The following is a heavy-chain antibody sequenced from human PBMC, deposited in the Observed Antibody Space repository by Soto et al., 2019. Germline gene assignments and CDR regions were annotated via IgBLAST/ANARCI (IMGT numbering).Heavy chain of an antibody. J-gene: IGHJ5*02. CDR1: GGTFSSYA. CDR3: AIAEAGIRWFDP. D-gene: IGHD6-13*01. CDR2: IIPIFGTA. V-gene: IGHV1-69*13. Sequence: SVKVSCKASGGTFSSYAISWVRQAPGQGLEWMGGIIPIFGTANYAQKFQGRVTITADESTSTAYMELSSLRSEDTAVYYCAIAEAGIRWFDPWGQGTLVTVSS.